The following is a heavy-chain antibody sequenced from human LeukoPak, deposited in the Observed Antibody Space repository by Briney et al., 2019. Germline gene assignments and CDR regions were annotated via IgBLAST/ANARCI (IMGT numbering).Heavy chain of an antibody. J-gene: IGHJ6*02. D-gene: IGHD5-18*01. CDR1: GGSISSSSYY. CDR2: IYYSGNT. V-gene: IGHV4-39*01. Sequence: SETLSLTCSVSGGSISSSSYYWGWIRQPPGKGLEWIGSIYYSGNTYYNPSLKSRVTISVDTSKNQFSLKLSSVTAADTAVYYCARRVTAIDGMDVWGQGTTVTVSS. CDR3: ARRVTAIDGMDV.